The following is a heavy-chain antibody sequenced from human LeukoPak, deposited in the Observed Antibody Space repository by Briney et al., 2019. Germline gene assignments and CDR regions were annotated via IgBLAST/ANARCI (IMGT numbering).Heavy chain of an antibody. CDR2: INPSGGST. Sequence: ASVKVSCKASGYTFTSYYMHWVRQAPGQGLEWMGIINPSGGSTSYAQKFQGRVTMTRDTSTSTAYMELSSLRSEDTAVYYCARVRSGVPAAYWYFDYWGQGTLVTVSS. CDR1: GYTFTSYY. CDR3: ARVRSGVPAAYWYFDY. J-gene: IGHJ4*02. V-gene: IGHV1-46*01. D-gene: IGHD2-2*01.